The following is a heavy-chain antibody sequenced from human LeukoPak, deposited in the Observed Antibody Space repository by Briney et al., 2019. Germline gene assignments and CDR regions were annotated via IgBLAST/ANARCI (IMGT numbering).Heavy chain of an antibody. D-gene: IGHD3-10*01. CDR3: ASPPGGRYYYYYGMDV. J-gene: IGHJ6*02. V-gene: IGHV4-39*07. Sequence: SETLSLTCTVSGGSITSSNYFWGWIRQSPGKGLEWIGEINHSGSTNYNPSLKSRVTISVDTSKNQFSLKLSSVTAADTAVYYCASPPGGRYYYYYGMDVWGQGTTVTVSS. CDR1: GGSITSSNYF. CDR2: INHSGST.